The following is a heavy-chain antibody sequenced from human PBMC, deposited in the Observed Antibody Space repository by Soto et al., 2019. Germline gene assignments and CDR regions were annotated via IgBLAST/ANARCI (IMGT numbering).Heavy chain of an antibody. CDR3: ARGHYIVATPNWFDP. D-gene: IGHD5-12*01. CDR1: GYTFTSYG. V-gene: IGHV1-18*01. Sequence: ASVKVSCKASGYTFTSYGISWVRQAPGQGLEWMGWISAYNGNTNYAQKLQGRVTMTTDTSTSTAYMELRSLRSDDTAVYYYARGHYIVATPNWFDPWGQGTLVTVSS. J-gene: IGHJ5*02. CDR2: ISAYNGNT.